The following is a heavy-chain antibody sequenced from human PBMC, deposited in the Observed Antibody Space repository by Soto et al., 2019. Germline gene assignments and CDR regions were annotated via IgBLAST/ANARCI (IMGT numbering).Heavy chain of an antibody. CDR2: ISGRGNTV. CDR3: ASHRMGFFDS. V-gene: IGHV3-11*01. J-gene: IGHJ5*01. CDR1: GLSLTHSH. Sequence: QEQLLESGGKLVKPGGSLRLSCAESGLSLTHSHMSWVRKPPGKGREWISYISGRGNTVYYADSVKGRFSSSRDDAKKSLYLDMNNVKVEDTAVYYRASHRMGFFDSWGQGMVVTVSS.